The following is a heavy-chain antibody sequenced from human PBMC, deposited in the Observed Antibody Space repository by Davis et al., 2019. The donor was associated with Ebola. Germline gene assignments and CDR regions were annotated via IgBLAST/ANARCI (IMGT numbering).Heavy chain of an antibody. V-gene: IGHV3-74*01. Sequence: HTGGSLRLSCAASGFTFSSYWMHWVRQAPGKGLVWVSRINSDGSSTSYADSVKGRFTISRDNAKNSLYLQMNSLRAEDTAVYYCTSNHVDIVAGDYWGQGTLVTVSS. CDR3: TSNHVDIVAGDY. J-gene: IGHJ4*02. CDR2: INSDGSST. D-gene: IGHD5-12*01. CDR1: GFTFSSYW.